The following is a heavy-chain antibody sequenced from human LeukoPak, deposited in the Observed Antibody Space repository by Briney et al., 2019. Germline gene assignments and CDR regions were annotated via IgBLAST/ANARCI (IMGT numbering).Heavy chain of an antibody. D-gene: IGHD3-9*01. CDR2: ISGSGGST. Sequence: GGSLRLSCAASGFTFSSYAMSWVRQAPGKGLEWVSAISGSGGSTYYADSVKGRFTISRDNSKNTLYLQMNSLRAEDTAVYYCAKDTDPVLRYFDWLSWGQGTLVTVSS. CDR3: AKDTDPVLRYFDWLS. J-gene: IGHJ5*02. V-gene: IGHV3-23*01. CDR1: GFTFSSYA.